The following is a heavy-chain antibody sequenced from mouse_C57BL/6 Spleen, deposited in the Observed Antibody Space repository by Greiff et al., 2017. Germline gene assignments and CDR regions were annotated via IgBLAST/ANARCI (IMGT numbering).Heavy chain of an antibody. J-gene: IGHJ2*01. CDR3: ASDDY. CDR2: INPSSGYT. CDR1: SYTFTSYT. Sequence: VMLVESGAELARPGASVKMSCKASSYTFTSYTMHWVKQRPGQGLEWIGYINPSSGYTKYNQKFKDKATLTADKSSSTAYMQLSSLTSEDSAVYYCASDDYWGQGTTLTVSS. V-gene: IGHV1-4*01.